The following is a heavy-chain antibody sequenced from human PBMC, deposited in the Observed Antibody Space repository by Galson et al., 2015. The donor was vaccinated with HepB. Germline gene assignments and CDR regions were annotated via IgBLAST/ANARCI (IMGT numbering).Heavy chain of an antibody. D-gene: IGHD2-8*01. J-gene: IGHJ4*02. V-gene: IGHV3-21*05. CDR3: ARDAHPVLMVYAFDH. CDR1: GFTFSSYS. Sequence: SLRLSCAASGFTFSSYSMNWLRQTPGKGLEWLSYISSSSRDIFYADSVTGRFTISRDNARNSLYLQMNSLKDEDTAVYYCARDAHPVLMVYAFDHWGQGALVTVSS. CDR2: ISSSSRDI.